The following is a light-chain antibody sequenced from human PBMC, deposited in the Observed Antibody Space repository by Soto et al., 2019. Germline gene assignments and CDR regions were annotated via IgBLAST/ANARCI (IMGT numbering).Light chain of an antibody. CDR2: GAS. CDR3: QQYNNWLGT. V-gene: IGKV3-15*01. CDR1: QSVSSN. J-gene: IGKJ1*01. Sequence: IVMTQSPATLSVSPGERATLSCRASQSVSSNLAWYQQKPGQAPRLLIYGASTRATGIPARFSGSGSGTEFTLTIRSLQSEDLAVYYCQQYNNWLGTFGQGTKVEIK.